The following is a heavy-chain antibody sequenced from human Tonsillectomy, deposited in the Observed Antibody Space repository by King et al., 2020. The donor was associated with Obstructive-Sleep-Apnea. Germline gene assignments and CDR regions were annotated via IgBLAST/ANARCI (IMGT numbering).Heavy chain of an antibody. CDR1: GFTFDDYG. Sequence: VQMVESGGVVVQPGGSLRLSCAASGFTFDDYGMHWVRQAPGKGLEWVSLISWDGGITYYADSVKGRFIISRDNSKNSLYLQMNSLRAEDTALYYCVKDVDTSGFNGMHVWGLGTTVTVSS. D-gene: IGHD5-18*01. CDR2: ISWDGGIT. CDR3: VKDVDTSGFNGMHV. V-gene: IGHV3-43D*03. J-gene: IGHJ6*02.